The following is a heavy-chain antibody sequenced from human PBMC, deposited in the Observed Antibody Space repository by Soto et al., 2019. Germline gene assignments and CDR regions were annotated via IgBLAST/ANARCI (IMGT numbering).Heavy chain of an antibody. J-gene: IGHJ4*02. Sequence: QLQLQESGPGLVKPWETLSLTCTVSGDSISSSDYYGGWIRQPPGKGLEWIGSIYYDGSAYYNPSLKSRVTISVGTSKNQFSLNLSSVIAADTGVYYCARRKGGSYFDYWGQGTLATVSS. CDR3: ARRKGGSYFDY. CDR1: GDSISSSDYY. D-gene: IGHD1-26*01. V-gene: IGHV4-39*01. CDR2: IYYDGSA.